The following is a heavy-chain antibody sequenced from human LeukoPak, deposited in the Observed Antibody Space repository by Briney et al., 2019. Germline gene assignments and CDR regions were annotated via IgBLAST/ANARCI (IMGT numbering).Heavy chain of an antibody. CDR1: GFTVSSDY. D-gene: IGHD3-10*01. J-gene: IGHJ5*02. CDR2: IYGDGTT. V-gene: IGHV3-53*05. CDR3: ARDRAGAQSWVALDP. Sequence: GGSLRLSCAASGFTVSSDYMSWVRQAPGRGLEWVSLIYGDGTTFYTDSVKGRFTISRDNFKNTLYLQMSSLRPEDTALYYCARDRAGAQSWVALDPWGQGTLVTVSS.